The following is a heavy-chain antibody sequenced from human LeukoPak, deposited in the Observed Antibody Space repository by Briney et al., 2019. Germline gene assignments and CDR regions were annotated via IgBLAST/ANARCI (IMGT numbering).Heavy chain of an antibody. Sequence: GGSLRLSCAASGFTVSSNYMSWVRQAPGKGLEWVSVIYSGGSTYYADSVKGRFTISRDNSKNTLYLQMNSLRAEDTAVYYCARDRYYDSSGYLASTWGQGTLVTVSS. V-gene: IGHV3-66*01. CDR2: IYSGGST. J-gene: IGHJ4*02. CDR3: ARDRYYDSSGYLAST. CDR1: GFTVSSNY. D-gene: IGHD3-22*01.